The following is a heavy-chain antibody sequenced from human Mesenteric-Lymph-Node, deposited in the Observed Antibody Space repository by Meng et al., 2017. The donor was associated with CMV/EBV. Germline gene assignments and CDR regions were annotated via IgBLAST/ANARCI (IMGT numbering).Heavy chain of an antibody. CDR1: GFTFSSYD. CDR3: ARGPWDY. J-gene: IGHJ4*02. CDR2: IGTAGDT. V-gene: IGHV3-13*01. Sequence: GESLKISCAASGFTFSSYDMHWVRQATGKGLEWVSAIGTAGDTYYPGSVKGRFTISRDNAKNTLYLQMNSLRAEDTAVYYCARGPWDYWGQGTLVTVSS.